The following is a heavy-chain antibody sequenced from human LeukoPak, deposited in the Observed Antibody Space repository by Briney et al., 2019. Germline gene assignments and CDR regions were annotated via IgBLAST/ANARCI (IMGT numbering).Heavy chain of an antibody. Sequence: SETLSLTCTVSGGSISSGSYYWSWIRQPAGKGLEWIGRIYTSGSTNYNPSLKSRVTISVDKSKNQFSLKLSSVTAADTAVYYCARGDYYDSSGYLYWGQGTLVTVSS. V-gene: IGHV4-61*02. D-gene: IGHD3-22*01. CDR3: ARGDYYDSSGYLY. CDR1: GGSISSGSYY. CDR2: IYTSGST. J-gene: IGHJ4*02.